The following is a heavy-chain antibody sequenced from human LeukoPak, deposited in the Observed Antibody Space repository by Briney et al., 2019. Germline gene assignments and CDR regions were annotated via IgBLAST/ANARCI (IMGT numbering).Heavy chain of an antibody. CDR2: IHAGGST. CDR1: GGSIRSGSYY. D-gene: IGHD1-26*01. J-gene: IGHJ5*02. CDR3: AREFRKGWDWFDP. V-gene: IGHV4-61*02. Sequence: SQTLFLTCTVSGGSIRSGSYYWSWIRQPAGKGLEWIGRIHAGGSTNYNPSLKSRVTISADTSKNQFSLKLSSVTAAGTAVYYCAREFRKGWDWFDPWGQGTLVTVSS.